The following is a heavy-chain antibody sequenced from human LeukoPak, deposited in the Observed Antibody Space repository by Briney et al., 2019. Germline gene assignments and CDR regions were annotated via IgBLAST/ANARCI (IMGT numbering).Heavy chain of an antibody. D-gene: IGHD6-13*01. J-gene: IGHJ2*01. CDR1: GGSIYSGSYY. CDR2: IYSSGST. CDR3: ATEYGSSWSYWYFDL. V-gene: IGHV4-61*02. Sequence: SQTLSLTCTVSGGSIYSGSYYWSWIRQPAGTGLEWIGRIYSSGSTKYNPSLKGRVTMSVDTSKNQFSLNLTSATAADTAVYYCATEYGSSWSYWYFDLWGRGTLVTVSS.